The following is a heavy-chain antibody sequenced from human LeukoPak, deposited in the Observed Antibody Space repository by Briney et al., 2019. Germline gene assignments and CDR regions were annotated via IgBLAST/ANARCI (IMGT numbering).Heavy chain of an antibody. J-gene: IGHJ1*01. V-gene: IGHV4-59*01. CDR2: IYHSGST. D-gene: IGHD2/OR15-2a*01. CDR3: AQKAPFSPEYSQH. CDR1: GGSITSYF. Sequence: SETLSLTCTVSGGSITSYFWTWIRQPQGKGLEWIGYIYHSGSTNYNPSLKSRVTISADTSKSQLSLKLRSVTAADTAVYYCAQKAPFSPEYSQHWGQGTLLTVSS.